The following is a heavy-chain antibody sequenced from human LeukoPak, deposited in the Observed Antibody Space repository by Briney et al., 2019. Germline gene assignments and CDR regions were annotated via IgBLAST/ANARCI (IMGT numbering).Heavy chain of an antibody. D-gene: IGHD3-16*01. V-gene: IGHV3-21*01. CDR2: LSSNSYYI. J-gene: IGHJ5*02. Sequence: GGSLRLSCAASGFTFSTYTINWVRQAPGKGLEWVSALSSNSYYIYYADSVNGRFTISRDNARNSLYLQMNSLRAEDTAVYYCAREGGRRRASNLDWFDPWGQGTLVTVSS. CDR1: GFTFSTYT. CDR3: AREGGRRRASNLDWFDP.